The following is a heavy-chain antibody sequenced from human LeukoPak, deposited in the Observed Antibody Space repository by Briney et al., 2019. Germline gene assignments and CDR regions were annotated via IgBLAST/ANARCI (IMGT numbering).Heavy chain of an antibody. CDR2: MNPNSGNT. J-gene: IGHJ5*02. V-gene: IGHV1-8*01. Sequence: ASVKVSCKASGYTFTSYDTNWVRQATGQGLEWMGWMNPNSGNTGYAQKFQGRVTMTRNTSISTAYMELSSLRSEDTAVYYCARSAKRLSVNNWFDPWGQGTLVTVSS. D-gene: IGHD3-16*02. CDR3: ARSAKRLSVNNWFDP. CDR1: GYTFTSYD.